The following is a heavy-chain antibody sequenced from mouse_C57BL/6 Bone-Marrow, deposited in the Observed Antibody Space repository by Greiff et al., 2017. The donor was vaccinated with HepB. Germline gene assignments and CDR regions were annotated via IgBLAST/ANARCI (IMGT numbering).Heavy chain of an antibody. V-gene: IGHV1-55*01. CDR3: ARTYYYGSSPYLDY. CDR2: IYPGSGST. J-gene: IGHJ2*01. CDR1: GYTFTSYW. Sequence: QVQLQQPGAELVKPGASVKMSCKASGYTFTSYWITWVKQRPGQGLEWIGDIYPGSGSTNYNEKFKSKATLTVDTSSSTAYMQLSSLTSEDSAVYYCARTYYYGSSPYLDYWGQGTTLTVSS. D-gene: IGHD1-1*01.